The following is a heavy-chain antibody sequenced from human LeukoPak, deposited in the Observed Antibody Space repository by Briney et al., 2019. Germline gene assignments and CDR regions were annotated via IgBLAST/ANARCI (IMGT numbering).Heavy chain of an antibody. V-gene: IGHV3-7*01. CDR2: INLDGSAK. Sequence: GGSLRLSCAASGFTFSGYWMNWVRQAPGKGLEWVANINLDGSAKSYVDSVKGRCTISRDNAKNSLCLQMNSLRAEDTAVYYCAAWGLHNYWGQGTLVTVSS. CDR3: AAWGLHNY. J-gene: IGHJ4*02. D-gene: IGHD7-27*01. CDR1: GFTFSGYW.